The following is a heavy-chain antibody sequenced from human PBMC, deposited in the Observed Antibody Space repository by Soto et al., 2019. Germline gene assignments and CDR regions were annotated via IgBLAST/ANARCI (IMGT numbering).Heavy chain of an antibody. Sequence: ASVKASCKTSGYTFTYYFIHWVQQAPGQGLEWMGIINPSADSTNYAQKFQGRVTVTRDTSTSTVYMELRSLRSEDTAVYFCAREYGGSRVFDYWGQGTVVTVSS. CDR2: INPSADST. V-gene: IGHV1-46*01. J-gene: IGHJ4*02. CDR3: AREYGGSRVFDY. D-gene: IGHD1-26*01. CDR1: GYTFTYYF.